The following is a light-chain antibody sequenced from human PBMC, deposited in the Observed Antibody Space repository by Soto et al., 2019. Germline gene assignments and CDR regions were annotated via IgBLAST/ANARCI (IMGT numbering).Light chain of an antibody. Sequence: QSVLTQSPSASASLGASVKLTCTLSTGHSSYAIAWHQQQPEQGPRYLMKLNSDGSHTKGDGIPDRFSGSSSGAERYLTISSLQSEDEADYYCQTWGTGIPVFGGGTQLTVL. J-gene: IGLJ2*01. CDR2: LNSDGSH. CDR3: QTWGTGIPV. V-gene: IGLV4-69*01. CDR1: TGHSSYA.